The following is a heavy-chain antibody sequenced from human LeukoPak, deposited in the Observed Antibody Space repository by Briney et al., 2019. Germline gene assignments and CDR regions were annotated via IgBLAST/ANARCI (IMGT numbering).Heavy chain of an antibody. J-gene: IGHJ6*03. V-gene: IGHV3-48*03. CDR3: ARDASSGYYYYYMDV. D-gene: IGHD3-10*01. Sequence: GGSLRLSCAASGFTFSSYEMNWVRQAPGKGREGVSYISSSGSTIYYADSVKGRFTISRDNAKNSLYLQMNSLRAEDTAVYYCARDASSGYYYYYMDVWGKGTTVTVSS. CDR1: GFTFSSYE. CDR2: ISSSGSTI.